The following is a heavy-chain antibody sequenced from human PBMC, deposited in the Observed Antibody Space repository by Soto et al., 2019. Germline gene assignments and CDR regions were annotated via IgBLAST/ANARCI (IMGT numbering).Heavy chain of an antibody. Sequence: EVQLLESGGGLVQPGGSLRLSCAGSGFIFASYAMSWVRQAPGKGLEWVSAISGDGDITFYADSVKGRFTNSRDTSKNTLYLEMHSLRAEDTAVYYCAKSSGRVTMMLGLHWGQGTPVNVSS. V-gene: IGHV3-23*01. CDR2: ISGDGDIT. CDR3: AKSSGRVTMMLGLH. CDR1: GFIFASYA. J-gene: IGHJ4*02. D-gene: IGHD3-22*01.